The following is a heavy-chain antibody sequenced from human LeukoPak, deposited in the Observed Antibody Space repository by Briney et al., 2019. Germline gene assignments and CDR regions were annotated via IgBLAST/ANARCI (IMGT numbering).Heavy chain of an antibody. D-gene: IGHD3-22*01. CDR2: ISYNGNKK. J-gene: IGHJ4*02. CDR3: AKDGDYYDSSGYYYFDY. V-gene: IGHV3-30*19. CDR1: GFTFSNYG. Sequence: GRSLRLSCAASGFTFSNYGMHWVRQAPGKGLEWVALISYNGNKKYYADSVKGRFTISRDNSKNTLYLQMSSLRAEDTAACYCAKDGDYYDSSGYYYFDYWGQGTLVTVSS.